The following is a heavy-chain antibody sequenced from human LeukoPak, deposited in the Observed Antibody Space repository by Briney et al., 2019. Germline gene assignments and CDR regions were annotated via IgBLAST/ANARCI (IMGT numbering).Heavy chain of an antibody. V-gene: IGHV1-69*01. CDR3: AREKTYSSSWYSYNWFDP. CDR1: GGTFSSYA. CDR2: IIPIFGTA. Sequence: SVKVSCKASGGTFSSYAFSWVRQAPGQGLEWMGEIIPIFGTANYAQKFQGRVTITADESTSTAYMELSSLRSEDTAVYYCAREKTYSSSWYSYNWFDPWGQGTLVTVSS. J-gene: IGHJ5*02. D-gene: IGHD6-13*01.